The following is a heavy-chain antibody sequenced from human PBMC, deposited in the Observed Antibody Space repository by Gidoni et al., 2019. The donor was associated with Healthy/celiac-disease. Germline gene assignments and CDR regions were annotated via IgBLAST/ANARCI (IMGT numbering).Heavy chain of an antibody. J-gene: IGHJ4*02. CDR2: FDPEDGET. Sequence: QVQLVQSGAEVKKPGASVKVSCTVSGYTLTELSMHWVRQAPGKGLEWMGGFDPEDGETIYAQKFQGRVTMTEDTSTDKAYMELSSLRSEDTAVYYCATYPISEVVPAATSPPHNPNFDYWGQGTLVTVSS. D-gene: IGHD2-2*01. CDR1: GYTLTELS. V-gene: IGHV1-24*01. CDR3: ATYPISEVVPAATSPPHNPNFDY.